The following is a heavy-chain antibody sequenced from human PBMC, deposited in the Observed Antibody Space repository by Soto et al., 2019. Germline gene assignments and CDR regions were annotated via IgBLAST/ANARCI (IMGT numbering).Heavy chain of an antibody. Sequence: PGGSLRLSCAASGFTVSSYGMHWVRQAPGKGLEWVAVISYDGSNKYYADSVKGRFTISRDNSKNTMYLQMNSLRAEDTAVYYCAKDYEGGPCSWGQGTLVTVSS. CDR3: AKDYEGGPCS. CDR2: ISYDGSNK. J-gene: IGHJ4*02. CDR1: GFTVSSYG. V-gene: IGHV3-30*18. D-gene: IGHD3-3*01.